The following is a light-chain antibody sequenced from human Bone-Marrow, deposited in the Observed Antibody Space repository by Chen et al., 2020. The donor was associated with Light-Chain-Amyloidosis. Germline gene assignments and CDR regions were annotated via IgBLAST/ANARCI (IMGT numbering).Light chain of an antibody. CDR3: CAYAGSYTFEV. Sequence: QSALTQPRSVSGSPGQSVTISCTGTSRDVGGYNDVSWYQQHPGTAPKLMIYDVSKRPSGVPDRLSGSKAGNTASLTITGRQAEDEADYYCCAYAGSYTFEVFGGGTKLTVL. CDR2: DVS. J-gene: IGLJ2*01. CDR1: SRDVGGYND. V-gene: IGLV2-11*01.